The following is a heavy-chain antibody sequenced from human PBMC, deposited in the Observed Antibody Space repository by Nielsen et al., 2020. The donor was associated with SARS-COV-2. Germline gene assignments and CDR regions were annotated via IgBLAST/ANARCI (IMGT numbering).Heavy chain of an antibody. CDR3: ARIYSSSYIDY. V-gene: IGHV3-33*08. J-gene: IGHJ4*02. CDR1: GFTFSSDA. Sequence: GESLKISCAASGFTFSSDAMGWVRQAPGKGLEWVAVIWYDGTNEYYADSVKGRFTISRDNSKNTLYLQMNSLRAEDTAVYYCARIYSSSYIDYWGQGALVTVSS. D-gene: IGHD6-13*01. CDR2: IWYDGTNE.